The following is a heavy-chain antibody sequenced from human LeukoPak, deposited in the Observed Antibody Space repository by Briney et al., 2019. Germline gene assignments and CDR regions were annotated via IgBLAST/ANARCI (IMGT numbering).Heavy chain of an antibody. D-gene: IGHD2-15*01. CDR2: MNPNSGGT. Sequence: ASVKVSCKASGYTFTGYYIHWVRQAPGQGLEWMGWMNPNSGGTDLPQKFQGRVTMTRDTSISTAYMDLRRLRSDDTAVYYCARSRDKVVGAFGIWGQGTMVTVSS. CDR3: ARSRDKVVGAFGI. J-gene: IGHJ3*02. V-gene: IGHV1-2*02. CDR1: GYTFTGYY.